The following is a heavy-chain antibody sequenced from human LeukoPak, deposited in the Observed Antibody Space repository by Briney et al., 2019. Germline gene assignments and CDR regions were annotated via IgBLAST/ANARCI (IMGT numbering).Heavy chain of an antibody. CDR1: GGSFSGYY. D-gene: IGHD3-22*01. Sequence: SETLSLTCAVYGGSFSGYYWSWIRQPPGKGLEWIGEINHSGSTNYNPSLKSRVTMSADTSKKQLSLKLSSVTAADTAVYYCARPYYYDSRIDPWGQGILVTVSS. CDR2: INHSGST. V-gene: IGHV4-34*01. J-gene: IGHJ5*02. CDR3: ARPYYYDSRIDP.